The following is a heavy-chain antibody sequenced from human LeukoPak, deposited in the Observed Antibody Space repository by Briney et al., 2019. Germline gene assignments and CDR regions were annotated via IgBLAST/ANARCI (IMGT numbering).Heavy chain of an antibody. CDR1: GFTFSEYA. Sequence: GGSLRLSCAASGFTFSEYAMNWVRQAPGKGLEWVSGIGGSGTRTYYADSVKGRFTISRDNSKNTVYLQMNSLRDEDTAVYYCAKDSHWILFDDWGQGTLVTVSS. J-gene: IGHJ4*02. V-gene: IGHV3-23*01. CDR2: IGGSGTRT. D-gene: IGHD2-2*03. CDR3: AKDSHWILFDD.